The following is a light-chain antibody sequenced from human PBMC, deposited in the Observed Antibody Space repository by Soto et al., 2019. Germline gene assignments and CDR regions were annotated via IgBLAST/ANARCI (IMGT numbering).Light chain of an antibody. CDR2: GHS. Sequence: QSVLKQPPSVSGAPGQRVTISCTGSSSNIGAGYDVHWFQQLPGTAPKLLIYGHSNRPSGVPDRFSGSKSGTSASLAITGLQAEDEADYYCQSYDGRLSGWVFGGGTKLPS. CDR3: QSYDGRLSGWV. CDR1: SSNIGAGYD. V-gene: IGLV1-40*01. J-gene: IGLJ3*02.